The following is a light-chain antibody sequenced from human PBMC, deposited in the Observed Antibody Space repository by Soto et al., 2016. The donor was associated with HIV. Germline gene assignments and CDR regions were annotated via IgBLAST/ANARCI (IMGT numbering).Light chain of an antibody. Sequence: DIQMTQSPSTLSASVGDRVTITCRASQSISTWLAWYQRKPGKAPKVLIYKASSLKSGVPSRFSGSGSGTEFTLTISSLQTEDFATYYCQQFGNSPYTFGQGTKLEIK. CDR3: QQFGNSPYT. V-gene: IGKV1-5*03. J-gene: IGKJ2*01. CDR2: KAS. CDR1: QSISTW.